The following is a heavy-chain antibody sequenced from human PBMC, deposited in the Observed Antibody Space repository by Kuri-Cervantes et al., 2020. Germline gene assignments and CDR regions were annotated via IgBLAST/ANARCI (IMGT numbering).Heavy chain of an antibody. CDR1: GDTFTGYY. Sequence: ASVKVSCKASGDTFTGYYMHWVRQAPGQGLEWMGWINPNSGGTNYAQKFQGRVTMTRDTSISTAYMELSRLRSDDTAVYYCAREMSGSYYEGPVYYYYGMDVWGQGTTVTDSS. V-gene: IGHV1-2*02. CDR2: INPNSGGT. CDR3: AREMSGSYYEGPVYYYYGMDV. J-gene: IGHJ6*02. D-gene: IGHD1-26*01.